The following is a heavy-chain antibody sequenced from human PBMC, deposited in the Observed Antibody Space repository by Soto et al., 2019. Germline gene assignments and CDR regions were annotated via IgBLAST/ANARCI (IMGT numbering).Heavy chain of an antibody. D-gene: IGHD5-12*01. Sequence: KPSETLSLTCTVSGGSLSDYYWIWIRQPVGQGLEWIGRMYTTGSIAYNPSLKSRVILSLDTSKNQFSLKLKSVTAADTAVYYCARDPGTGLGLRWGQGTLVTVSS. V-gene: IGHV4-4*07. CDR2: MYTTGSI. CDR3: ARDPGTGLGLR. J-gene: IGHJ4*02. CDR1: GGSLSDYY.